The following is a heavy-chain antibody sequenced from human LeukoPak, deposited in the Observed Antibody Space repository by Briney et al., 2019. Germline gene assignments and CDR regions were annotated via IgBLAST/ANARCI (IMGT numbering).Heavy chain of an antibody. Sequence: GGSLRLSCAASGFTFSNAWMSWVRQAPGKGLEWVGRIKSKTDGGTTDYAAPVKGRFTISRDDSKNTLYLQMNSLKTEDTAVYYCTTNYSSSCYFYYYYYYMDVWGKGTTVTVSS. CDR1: GFTFSNAW. D-gene: IGHD6-13*01. CDR2: IKSKTDGGTT. V-gene: IGHV3-15*01. J-gene: IGHJ6*03. CDR3: TTNYSSSCYFYYYYYYMDV.